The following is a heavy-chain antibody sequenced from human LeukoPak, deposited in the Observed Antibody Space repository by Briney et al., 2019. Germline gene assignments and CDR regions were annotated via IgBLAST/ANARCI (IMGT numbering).Heavy chain of an antibody. J-gene: IGHJ4*02. D-gene: IGHD3-9*01. CDR3: ARESSYYDILTGYYTATSYFDY. Sequence: SETLSLTCTVSGGSISSYYWSWIRQPPGKGLEWIGYIYYSGSTNYNPSLKSRVTISVDTSKNQFSLKLSSVTAADTAVYYCARESSYYDILTGYYTATSYFDYWGQGTLVTVSS. CDR2: IYYSGST. V-gene: IGHV4-59*01. CDR1: GGSISSYY.